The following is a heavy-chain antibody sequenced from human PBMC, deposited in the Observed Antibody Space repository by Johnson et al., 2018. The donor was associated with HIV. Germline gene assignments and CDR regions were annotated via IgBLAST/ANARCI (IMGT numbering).Heavy chain of an antibody. CDR2: IYSDEST. D-gene: IGHD3-22*01. CDR3: ARDGPHFFDSSGVRDDAFDI. CDR1: GFTVSGNY. Sequence: VRLVESGGGLVRPGRSLRLSCGASGFTVSGNYMNWVRQAPGQGLAWVSVIYSDESTYYADSVQRRFTLSRDNSQNMVYLQMNSLRAEDTAVYYCARDGPHFFDSSGVRDDAFDIWGQGTMVTVSS. J-gene: IGHJ3*02. V-gene: IGHV3-66*01.